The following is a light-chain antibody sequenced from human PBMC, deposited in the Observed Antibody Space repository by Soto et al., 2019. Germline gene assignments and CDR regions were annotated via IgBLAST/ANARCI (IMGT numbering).Light chain of an antibody. CDR3: QQLNSYPRT. J-gene: IGKJ1*01. CDR2: AAS. V-gene: IGKV1-9*01. CDR1: QGISSY. Sequence: DIQLTQSPSFLSASVGDRVTITCRASQGISSYLAWYQQEPGKAPKLLIYAASTLQSGVPSRFSGSGSGTEFTLTISSLQTEDFATYYCQQLNSYPRTFGQGTKVEIK.